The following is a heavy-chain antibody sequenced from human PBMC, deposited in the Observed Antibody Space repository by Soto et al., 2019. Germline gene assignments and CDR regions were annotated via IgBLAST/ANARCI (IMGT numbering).Heavy chain of an antibody. CDR1: GGSLSSYY. D-gene: IGHD6-25*01. Sequence: ASETLSLTCTVSGGSLSSYYWTWIRQSPGKGLEWIGYAYFSGNTNYNPSLKSRVTISIDTSKNQFSLRLASVTAADTAFYFCGSVRPSGYVLSWGQGTLVTVSS. V-gene: IGHV4-59*01. J-gene: IGHJ5*02. CDR3: GSVRPSGYVLS. CDR2: AYFSGNT.